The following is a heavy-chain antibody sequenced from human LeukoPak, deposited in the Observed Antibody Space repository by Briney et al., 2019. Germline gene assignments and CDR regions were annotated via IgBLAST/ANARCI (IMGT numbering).Heavy chain of an antibody. CDR1: GFTFNTYT. CDR3: SRKFRSGSLAGDPDY. Sequence: GGSLRLSCAASGFTFNTYTMNWVRQAPGKGLEWVSSINSDGYYMYYADSVKGRFIISRDNAKNSLYLQMNSLRAEDTAVYYCSRKFRSGSLAGDPDYWGQGTLVTVPS. CDR2: INSDGYYM. D-gene: IGHD3-10*01. V-gene: IGHV3-21*01. J-gene: IGHJ4*02.